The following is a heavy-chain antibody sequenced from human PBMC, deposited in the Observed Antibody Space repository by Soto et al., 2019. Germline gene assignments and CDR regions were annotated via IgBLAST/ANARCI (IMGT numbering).Heavy chain of an antibody. V-gene: IGHV3-21*01. CDR1: GFTFSSYS. J-gene: IGHJ5*02. CDR2: ISSSSSYI. CDR3: ARDVHYDILTGYYVKSWFDP. D-gene: IGHD3-9*01. Sequence: EVQLVESGGGLVKPGGSLRLSCAASGFTFSSYSMNWVRQAPGKGLEWVSSISSSSSYIYYADSVKGRFTISRDNAKNSLYLKMNSLRAEDTAVYYCARDVHYDILTGYYVKSWFDPWGQGTLVTVSS.